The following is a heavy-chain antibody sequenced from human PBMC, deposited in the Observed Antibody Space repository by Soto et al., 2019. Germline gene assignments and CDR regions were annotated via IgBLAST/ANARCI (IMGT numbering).Heavy chain of an antibody. Sequence: SATLSLTXAVYGGSFSGYYWSWIRQPPGKGLEWIGEINHSGSTNYNPSLKSRVTISVDTSKNQFSLKLSSVTAADTAVYYCARDRRLLVYYYYYGMDVWGQGTTVTVSS. V-gene: IGHV4-34*01. CDR1: GGSFSGYY. CDR2: INHSGST. D-gene: IGHD2-15*01. CDR3: ARDRRLLVYYYYYGMDV. J-gene: IGHJ6*02.